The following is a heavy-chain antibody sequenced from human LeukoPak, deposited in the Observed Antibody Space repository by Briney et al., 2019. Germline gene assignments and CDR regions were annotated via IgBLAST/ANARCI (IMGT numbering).Heavy chain of an antibody. CDR3: ARDSFAGYDSSGYSSYDY. CDR1: GFSFSDYS. J-gene: IGHJ4*02. Sequence: PGGSLRLSCAASGFSFSDYSMNWVRQAPGKGLEWVSFISSYSTYIYYADSLKGRFTISRDNAKNSLYLQMNSLRAEDTAVYNCARDSFAGYDSSGYSSYDYWGQGTLVTVSS. D-gene: IGHD3-22*01. V-gene: IGHV3-21*01. CDR2: ISSYSTYI.